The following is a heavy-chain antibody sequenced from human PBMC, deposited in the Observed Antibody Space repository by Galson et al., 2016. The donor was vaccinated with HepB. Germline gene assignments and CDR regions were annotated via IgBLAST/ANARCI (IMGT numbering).Heavy chain of an antibody. CDR1: GGSISTSPHY. V-gene: IGHV4-39*01. CDR3: ARLEGSDWDFDY. CDR2: LSYSAST. D-gene: IGHD6-19*01. J-gene: IGHJ4*02. Sequence: SETLSLTCTVSGGSISTSPHYWVWIRQPPGKGLEWIGSLSYSASTYYNPSLKSRVTISVDTSKNQFSLRLSSVTAADTAVYYCARLEGSDWDFDYWGQGTLVTVSS.